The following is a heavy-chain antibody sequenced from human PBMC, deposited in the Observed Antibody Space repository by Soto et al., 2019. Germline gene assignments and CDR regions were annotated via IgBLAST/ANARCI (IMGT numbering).Heavy chain of an antibody. V-gene: IGHV4-59*08. Sequence: PSETLSLTCAVSGASISSYYWSWIRPPPGKGLEWIGYIYYSGSTNYNPSLKSRVTISIDTSDNQFSLQLTSVTAADTAVYYCARHVSLSSGYYDYFDYWGQGTLVTVSS. D-gene: IGHD3-22*01. CDR1: GASISSYY. CDR2: IYYSGST. J-gene: IGHJ4*02. CDR3: ARHVSLSSGYYDYFDY.